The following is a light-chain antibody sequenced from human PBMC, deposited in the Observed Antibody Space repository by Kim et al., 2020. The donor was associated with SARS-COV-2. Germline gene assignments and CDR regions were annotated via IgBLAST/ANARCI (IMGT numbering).Light chain of an antibody. CDR1: SSNIGSNT. J-gene: IGLJ3*02. CDR2: ANK. V-gene: IGLV1-44*01. CDR3: AVWDDSLNGWV. Sequence: GQRGTISCSGSSSNIGSNTVNWYQQLPGTAPKLLIYANKQRPSGVPDRFSASKSGTSASLAISGLQSDDEADYYCAVWDDSLNGWVFGGGTQLTVL.